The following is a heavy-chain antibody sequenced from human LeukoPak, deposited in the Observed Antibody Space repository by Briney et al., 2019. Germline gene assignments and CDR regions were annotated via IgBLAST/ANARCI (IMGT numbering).Heavy chain of an antibody. D-gene: IGHD6-6*01. CDR1: GYSFTSYW. V-gene: IGHV5-51*01. CDR3: TRQASVAARITY. J-gene: IGHJ4*02. CDR2: IYPRDSDT. Sequence: GESLKISCKGSGYSFTSYWVAWVRQMPGKGLEWMGIIYPRDSDTRYSPSFQGQVTISADKSINTAYLQWSSLKASDTAMYYCTRQASVAARITYWGQGTLVTVSS.